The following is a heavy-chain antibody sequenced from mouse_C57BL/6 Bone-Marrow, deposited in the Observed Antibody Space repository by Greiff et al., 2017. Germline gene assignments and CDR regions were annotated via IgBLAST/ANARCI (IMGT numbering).Heavy chain of an antibody. J-gene: IGHJ4*01. Sequence: QVQLQQPGAELVKPGASVKLSCKASGYTFTNYWMHWVKQRPGPGLEWIGMMHPNGGSPDYNEKFKSEATLSVDQSSRTAYMELSSLTSEDAAVYYCARAYDDGDYTMDYWGQGTSVTVSS. CDR3: ARAYDDGDYTMDY. V-gene: IGHV1-64*01. CDR1: GYTFTNYW. CDR2: MHPNGGSP. D-gene: IGHD2-4*01.